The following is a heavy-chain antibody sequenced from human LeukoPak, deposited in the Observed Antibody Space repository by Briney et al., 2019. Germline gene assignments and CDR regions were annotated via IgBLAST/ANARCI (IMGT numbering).Heavy chain of an antibody. CDR1: GFTFSSYA. V-gene: IGHV3-23*01. D-gene: IGHD7-27*01. J-gene: IGHJ4*02. CDR3: AKLYWGEGSYFDY. CDR2: ISGSGGST. Sequence: PRGSLRLSCAASGFTFSSYAMSWVRQAPGKGLEWVSAISGSGGSTYYADSVKGRFTISRDNSKNTLYLQMNSLRAEDTAVYYCAKLYWGEGSYFDYWGQGTLVTVSS.